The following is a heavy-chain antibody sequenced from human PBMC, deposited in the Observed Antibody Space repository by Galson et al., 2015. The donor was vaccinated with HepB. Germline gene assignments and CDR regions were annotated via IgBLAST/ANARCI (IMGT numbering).Heavy chain of an antibody. CDR3: ARASIVLMVYRLDY. CDR2: ISAYNGNT. Sequence: SVKVSCKASGYTFTSYGISWVRQAPGQGLEWMGWISAYNGNTNYAQKLQGRVTMTTDTSTSTAYMELRSLRSDDTAVYYCARASIVLMVYRLDYWGQGTLVTVSS. V-gene: IGHV1-18*01. D-gene: IGHD2-8*01. CDR1: GYTFTSYG. J-gene: IGHJ4*02.